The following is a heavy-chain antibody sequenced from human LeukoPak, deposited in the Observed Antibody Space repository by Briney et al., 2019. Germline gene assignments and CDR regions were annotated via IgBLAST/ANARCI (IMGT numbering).Heavy chain of an antibody. Sequence: GASVKLSCKASGGTFSTYAISWLRQAPGQGLEWMGGIIPIYGIANYAQKLRGRVTITADESTSTSYMEVNGLRSEDRAVYYCAREATPQTSTLYYYYYYMDVWGNGTPVTVCS. CDR1: GGTFSTYA. CDR2: IIPIYGIA. J-gene: IGHJ6*03. CDR3: AREATPQTSTLYYYYYYMDV. D-gene: IGHD1/OR15-1a*01. V-gene: IGHV1-69*13.